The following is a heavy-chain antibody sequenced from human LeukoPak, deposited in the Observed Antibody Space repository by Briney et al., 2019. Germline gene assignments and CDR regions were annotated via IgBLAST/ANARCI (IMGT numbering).Heavy chain of an antibody. V-gene: IGHV4-59*01. CDR2: IYYSGST. J-gene: IGHJ6*02. Sequence: SETLSLTCTVSGGSISSYYWSWIRQPPGKRLEWIGYIYYSGSTNYNPSLKSRVTISVDTSKNQFSLKLSSVTAADTAVYYCARDPYYYGMDVWGQGTTVTVSS. CDR3: ARDPYYYGMDV. CDR1: GGSISSYY.